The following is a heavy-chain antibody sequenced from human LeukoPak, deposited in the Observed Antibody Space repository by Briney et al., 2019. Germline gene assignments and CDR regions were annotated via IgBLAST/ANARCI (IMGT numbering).Heavy chain of an antibody. CDR2: TNTVGNT. D-gene: IGHD5-12*01. Sequence: GGSLRLSCAASGFTVSSNYMSWVRQAPGKGLEWVSVTNTVGNTYYADSVKGRFTISIDNSKNTLYLQMNSLRAEDTAVFYCAKSRGYSDYDRFFDYWGQGTLVTVSS. CDR1: GFTVSSNY. V-gene: IGHV3-66*01. CDR3: AKSRGYSDYDRFFDY. J-gene: IGHJ4*02.